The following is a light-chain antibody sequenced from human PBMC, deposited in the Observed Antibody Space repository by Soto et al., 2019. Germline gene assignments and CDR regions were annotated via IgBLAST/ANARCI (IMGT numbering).Light chain of an antibody. J-gene: IGKJ4*01. CDR3: QQYNIYSA. CDR1: QSISTW. Sequence: DIQVTQSPSTLSASVGDRVSITYRASQSISTWLAWYQQKPGKAPKLLIYDASTLESGVPSRFSGSGSGTEFTLTISSLQPDDFATYYCQQYNIYSAFGGGTKVEIK. CDR2: DAS. V-gene: IGKV1-5*01.